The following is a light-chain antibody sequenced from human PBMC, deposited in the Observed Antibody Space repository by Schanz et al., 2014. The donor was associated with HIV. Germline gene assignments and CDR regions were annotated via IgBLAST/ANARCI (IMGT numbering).Light chain of an antibody. Sequence: QSALTQPPSASGSPGQSVIISCTGTSRDVGGYKYVSWYQQHPGKAPRLMIYEVSKRPSGVPDRFSGSKSGNTASLTVSGLQVEDEADYYCCSYSRVGTPHYVFGTGTKLTVL. V-gene: IGLV2-8*01. J-gene: IGLJ1*01. CDR1: SRDVGGYKY. CDR3: CSYSRVGTPHYV. CDR2: EVS.